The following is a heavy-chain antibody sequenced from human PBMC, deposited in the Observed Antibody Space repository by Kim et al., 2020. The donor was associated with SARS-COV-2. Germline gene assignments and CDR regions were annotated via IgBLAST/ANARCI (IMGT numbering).Heavy chain of an antibody. CDR3: VRGNVDN. Sequence: GGSLRLSCAASGFTFSKYGFNWVRQAPGKGLEWVSHISGSGSTKYYAESVRGRFTISRDNAQNVLFLQMNSRRGEDTAVYYCVRGNVDNWGQGTLVTVSS. D-gene: IGHD1-1*01. CDR1: GFTFSKYG. J-gene: IGHJ4*02. CDR2: ISGSGSTK. V-gene: IGHV3-48*04.